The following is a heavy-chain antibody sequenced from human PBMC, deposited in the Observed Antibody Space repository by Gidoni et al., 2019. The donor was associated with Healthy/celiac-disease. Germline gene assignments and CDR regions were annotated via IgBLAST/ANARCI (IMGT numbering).Heavy chain of an antibody. V-gene: IGHV4-39*01. D-gene: IGHD4-17*01. CDR1: GGSISSSSYY. J-gene: IGHJ5*02. CDR3: ARPHDYGDYGWFDP. CDR2: IYYSGST. Sequence: QLQLQESGPGLVKPSETLSLTCTVSGGSISSSSYYWGWIRQPPGKGLEWIGSIYYSGSTYYNPSLKSRVTISVDTSKNQFSLKLSSVTAADTAVYYCARPHDYGDYGWFDPWGQGTLVTVSS.